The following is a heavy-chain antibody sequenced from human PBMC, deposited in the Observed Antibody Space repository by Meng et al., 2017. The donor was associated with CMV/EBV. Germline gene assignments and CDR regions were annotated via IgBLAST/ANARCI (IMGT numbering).Heavy chain of an antibody. J-gene: IGHJ4*02. CDR1: GGAISSRISI. D-gene: IGHD3-10*01. V-gene: IGHV4-39*07. Sequence: LPVSGPGLVKLSDALSPTCTVPGGAISSRISIWGWIRQPPWKGLEWIGVIYYSGSTYYNPSLKSRVTISVDTSKNQFSLKLSSVTAADTAVYYCVTWLWFGELSGYYFDYWGQGTLVTVSS. CDR2: IYYSGST. CDR3: VTWLWFGELSGYYFDY.